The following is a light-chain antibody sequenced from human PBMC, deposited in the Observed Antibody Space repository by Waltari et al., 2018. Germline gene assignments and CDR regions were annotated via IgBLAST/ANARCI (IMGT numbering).Light chain of an antibody. CDR1: SGDVGGYYY. J-gene: IGLJ2*01. CDR3: SSYAGSDTYIL. CDR2: SVT. V-gene: IGLV2-11*01. Sequence: QSALTQPRSVSGSPGQSVTISCTGTSGDVGGYYYVSWYQQYPGKAPKLLIYSVTRRPSGVPDRFSGSGSGNTASLTISGLQPEDEADYYCSSYAGSDTYILFG.